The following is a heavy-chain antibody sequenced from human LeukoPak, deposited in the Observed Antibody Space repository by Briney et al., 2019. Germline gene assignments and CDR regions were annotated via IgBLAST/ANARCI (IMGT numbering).Heavy chain of an antibody. CDR2: INSDGSIT. CDR3: VRNLDFWGDSEDY. J-gene: IGHJ4*02. V-gene: IGHV3-74*01. D-gene: IGHD3-3*01. Sequence: GGSLRLSCAASGFTFSSYEMNWVRQAPGKGLVWVSRINSDGSITTYADSVKGRFTISRDNAKNTLYLQMNSLRAEDTAVYYCVRNLDFWGDSEDYWGQGTLVTVSS. CDR1: GFTFSSYE.